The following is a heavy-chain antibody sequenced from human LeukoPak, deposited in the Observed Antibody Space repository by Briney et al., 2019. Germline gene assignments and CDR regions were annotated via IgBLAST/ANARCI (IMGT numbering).Heavy chain of an antibody. CDR3: ARGPPGYSGYY. J-gene: IGHJ4*02. V-gene: IGHV4-59*08. Sequence: SETLSLTCTVSGGSISSYYWSWIRQPPGKGLEWVGYIYYSGSTYYNPSLKSRVTISVDTSKNQFSLKLSSVTAADTAVYYCARGPPGYSGYYWGQGTLVTVSS. CDR2: IYYSGST. CDR1: GGSISSYY. D-gene: IGHD5-12*01.